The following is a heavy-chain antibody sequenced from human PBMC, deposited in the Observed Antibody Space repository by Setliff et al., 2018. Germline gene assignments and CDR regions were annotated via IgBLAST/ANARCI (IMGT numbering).Heavy chain of an antibody. D-gene: IGHD1-7*01. CDR3: ARAPSGTGFYHFFSYMDV. Sequence: ASVKVSCKASGGTFSNYCISWVRQAPGQGPEWVGCIRPLRGDTKSAQKFRGRLTMTGDASINTAFMELTGLTSDDTAVYYCARAPSGTGFYHFFSYMDVWGKGTTVTVSS. CDR2: IRPLRGDT. CDR1: GGTFSNYC. J-gene: IGHJ6*03. V-gene: IGHV1-2*02.